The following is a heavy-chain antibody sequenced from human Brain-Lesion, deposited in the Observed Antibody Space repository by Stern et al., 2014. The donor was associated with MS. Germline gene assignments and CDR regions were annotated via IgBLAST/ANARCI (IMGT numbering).Heavy chain of an antibody. D-gene: IGHD3-10*01. J-gene: IGHJ4*02. Sequence: QVQLQESGPGLVKPSQTLSLTCNVSGGSITSGRYYWAWHRQTAGQGLEWIGRPYTSGATHSHPPLASPTTISMDTLRTPFSLQLSSVTVADTAVYFCARADFSVSGTPFDYGGQGTRVAV. V-gene: IGHV4-61*02. CDR1: GGSITSGRYY. CDR2: PYTSGAT. CDR3: ARADFSVSGTPFDY.